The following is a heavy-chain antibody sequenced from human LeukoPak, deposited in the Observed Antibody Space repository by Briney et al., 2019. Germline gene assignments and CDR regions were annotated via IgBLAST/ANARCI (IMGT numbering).Heavy chain of an antibody. D-gene: IGHD3-22*01. CDR2: IRYDGSNK. J-gene: IGHJ4*02. CDR3: AKTHYDSSGYYPEEIFDY. V-gene: IGHV3-30*02. CDR1: GFTFSSYG. Sequence: PGGSLRLSCAASGFTFSSYGMHWVRQAPGKGLEWVAFIRYDGSNKYYADSVKGRFTISRDNFKNTLYLQMNSLRAEDTAVYYCAKTHYDSSGYYPEEIFDYWGQGTLVTVSS.